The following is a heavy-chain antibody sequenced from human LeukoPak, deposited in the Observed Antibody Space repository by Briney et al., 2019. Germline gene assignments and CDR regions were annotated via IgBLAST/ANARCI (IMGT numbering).Heavy chain of an antibody. Sequence: GASVKVSCKISGHTLAELSMHWVRQGPGKGLDWMGGFDPESGKTIYAEKFQGRVSMTEDISTDTAYMELNSLSSEDTAIYYCATNTCNGYAIDSWGQGTLVTVSS. CDR1: GHTLAELS. CDR3: ATNTCNGYAIDS. CDR2: FDPESGKT. J-gene: IGHJ4*02. V-gene: IGHV1-24*01. D-gene: IGHD5-12*01.